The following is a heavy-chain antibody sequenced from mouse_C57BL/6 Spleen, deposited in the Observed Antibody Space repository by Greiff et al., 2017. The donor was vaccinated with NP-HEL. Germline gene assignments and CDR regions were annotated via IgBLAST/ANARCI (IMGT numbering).Heavy chain of an antibody. CDR3: ARGEIGFPFAY. Sequence: QVQLQQSGPGLVQPSQSLSITCTVSGFSLTSYGVHWVRQSPGKGLEWLGVIWSGGSTDYNAAFISRLSISKDNSKSQVFFKMNSLQADDTAIYYCARGEIGFPFAYWGQGTLVTVSA. D-gene: IGHD2-14*01. V-gene: IGHV2-2*01. CDR2: IWSGGST. J-gene: IGHJ3*01. CDR1: GFSLTSYG.